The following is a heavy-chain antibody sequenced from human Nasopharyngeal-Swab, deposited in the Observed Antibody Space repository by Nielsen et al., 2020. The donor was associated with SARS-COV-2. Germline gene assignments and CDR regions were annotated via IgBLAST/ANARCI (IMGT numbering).Heavy chain of an antibody. CDR2: IKSKTDGGTT. V-gene: IGHV3-15*01. J-gene: IGHJ6*02. CDR3: TTDIAYCGGDCYSPYYYGMDV. Sequence: VRQAPGKGLGWVGRIKSKTDGGTTDYAAPVKGRFTISRDDSKNTLYLQMNSLKTEDTAVYYCTTDIAYCGGDCYSPYYYGMDVWGQGTTVTVSS. D-gene: IGHD2-21*02.